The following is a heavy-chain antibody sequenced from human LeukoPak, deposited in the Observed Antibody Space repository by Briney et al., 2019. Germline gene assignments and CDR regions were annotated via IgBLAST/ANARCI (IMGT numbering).Heavy chain of an antibody. CDR2: ISSSADST. CDR3: AKPLEKYTYGGNFDY. V-gene: IGHV3-23*01. J-gene: IGHJ4*02. Sequence: TGGSLRLSCEASGFTFSSYAMSWVRQAPGKGLAWVSVISSSADSTYYADSVKGRFTISRDSSKNTLYLQMNNLRAEDTAVYYCAKPLEKYTYGGNFDYWGQGILVTVSS. CDR1: GFTFSSYA. D-gene: IGHD4-23*01.